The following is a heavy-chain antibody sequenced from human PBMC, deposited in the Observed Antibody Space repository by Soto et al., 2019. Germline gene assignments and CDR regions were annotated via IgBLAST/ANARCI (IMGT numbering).Heavy chain of an antibody. V-gene: IGHV4-34*01. CDR3: ARTRRVLAVAGYYYGMDV. CDR1: GESFSGYD. CDR2: INHSGST. J-gene: IGHJ6*04. Sequence: PSETLSLTCFVYGESFSGYDWSWIRQPPGKGLEWIGEINHSGSTNYNPSLKSRVTISVDTSKNQFSLKLSSVTAADTAVYYCARTRRVLAVAGYYYGMDVWGKGTTVPVSP. D-gene: IGHD6-19*01.